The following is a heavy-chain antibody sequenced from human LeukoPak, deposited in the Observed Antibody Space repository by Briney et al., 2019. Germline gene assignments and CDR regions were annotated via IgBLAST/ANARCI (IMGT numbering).Heavy chain of an antibody. Sequence: ASVKVSCKASGYTFTSYGISWVRQAPGQGLEWMGWISAYNGNTNYAQKLLGRVTMTTDTSTSTAYMELRSLRSDDTAVYYCARGSDFWSGYYTPYYFDYWGQGTLVTVSS. J-gene: IGHJ4*02. CDR3: ARGSDFWSGYYTPYYFDY. CDR1: GYTFTSYG. CDR2: ISAYNGNT. V-gene: IGHV1-18*01. D-gene: IGHD3-3*01.